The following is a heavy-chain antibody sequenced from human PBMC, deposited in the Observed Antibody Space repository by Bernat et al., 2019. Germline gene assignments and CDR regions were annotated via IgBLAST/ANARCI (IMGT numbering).Heavy chain of an antibody. V-gene: IGHV1-46*03. CDR3: ARGKYYYDSSGYWVY. J-gene: IGHJ4*02. Sequence: QVQLVQSGAEVKKPGASVKVSFKASGYTFTSYYMHWVRQAPGQGLEWMGIINPSGGSTSYAQKFQGRVTMTRDTSPSTVYMELSSLRSEDTAVYYCARGKYYYDSSGYWVYWGQGTLVTVSS. CDR1: GYTFTSYY. CDR2: INPSGGST. D-gene: IGHD3-22*01.